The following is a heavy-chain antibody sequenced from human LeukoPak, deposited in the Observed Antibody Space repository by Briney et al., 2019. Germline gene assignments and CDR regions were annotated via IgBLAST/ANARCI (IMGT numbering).Heavy chain of an antibody. CDR2: ISSSSSYI. V-gene: IGHV3-21*01. CDR3: ARDPDSYGPFDY. CDR1: GFTFSSYS. D-gene: IGHD5-18*01. Sequence: GGSLGLSCAASGFTFSSYSMNWVRQAPGKGLEWVSSISSSSSYIYYADSVKGRFTISRDNAKNSLYLQMNSLRAEDTAVYYCARDPDSYGPFDYWGQGTLVTVSS. J-gene: IGHJ4*02.